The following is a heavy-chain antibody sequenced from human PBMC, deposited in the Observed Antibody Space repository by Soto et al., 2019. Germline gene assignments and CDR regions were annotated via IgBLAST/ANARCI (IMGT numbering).Heavy chain of an antibody. CDR1: GFTFSSYA. CDR3: ARDLAYSGSYWVDY. V-gene: IGHV3-30-3*01. D-gene: IGHD1-26*01. J-gene: IGHJ4*02. Sequence: QVQLVESGGGVVQPGRSLRLSCAASGFTFSSYAMHWVRQAPGKGLEWVAVISYDGSNKYYADSVKGRFTISRDNSKNTLYLQMNSLRAEDTAVYYCARDLAYSGSYWVDYWGQGTLVTVSS. CDR2: ISYDGSNK.